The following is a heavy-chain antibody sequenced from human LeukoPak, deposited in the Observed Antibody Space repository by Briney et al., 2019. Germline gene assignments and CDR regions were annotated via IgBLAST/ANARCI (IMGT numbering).Heavy chain of an antibody. V-gene: IGHV3-30*02. J-gene: IGHJ4*02. CDR2: IRYDGSNK. Sequence: PGGSLRLSCAASGFTFSSYGMHWVRQAPGKGLEWLAFIRYDGSNKYYADSVKGRFTISRDNSKNTLYLQMNSLRAEDTAVYYCARGSVEVRYDSSGYYSEGLDYWGQGTLVTVSS. D-gene: IGHD3-22*01. CDR3: ARGSVEVRYDSSGYYSEGLDY. CDR1: GFTFSSYG.